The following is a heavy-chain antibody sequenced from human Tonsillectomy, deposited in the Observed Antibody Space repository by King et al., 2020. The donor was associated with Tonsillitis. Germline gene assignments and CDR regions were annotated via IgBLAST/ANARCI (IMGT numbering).Heavy chain of an antibody. Sequence: VQLVESGGGLVQPGGSLRLSCAASGFTFSDHYMDWLRQAPGRGLEWVARSRNKNNKYTTEYAASVKGRFIISRDESQNSLYLQMNNLETEDTAVYYCVRVDERSYLDYWGQGTLVTVSS. CDR3: VRVDERSYLDY. CDR1: GFTFSDHY. D-gene: IGHD6-25*01. V-gene: IGHV3-72*01. J-gene: IGHJ4*02. CDR2: SRNKNNKYTT.